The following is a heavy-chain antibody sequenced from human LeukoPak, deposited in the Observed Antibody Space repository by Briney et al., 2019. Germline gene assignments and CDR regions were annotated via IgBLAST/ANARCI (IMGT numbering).Heavy chain of an antibody. CDR1: GFTFSSYA. CDR2: ISGSGGST. D-gene: IGHD5-18*01. V-gene: IGHV3-23*01. CDR3: AKALAAWSEHPYTWIQLIPNFDY. J-gene: IGHJ4*02. Sequence: GGSLRLSCAASGFTFSSYAMSWVRQAPGQGLEWVSAISGSGGSTYYADSVKGRFTISRDNSKNTLYLQMNSLRAEDTAVYYCAKALAAWSEHPYTWIQLIPNFDYWGQGTLVTVSS.